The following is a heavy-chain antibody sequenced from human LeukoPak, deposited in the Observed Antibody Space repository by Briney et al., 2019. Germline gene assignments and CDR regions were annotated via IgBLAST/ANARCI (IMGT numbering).Heavy chain of an antibody. CDR3: ARVRIVGAMAWSRYFDY. CDR1: GFTFSSYW. CDR2: INSDGSST. J-gene: IGHJ4*02. Sequence: PGGSLRLSCAASGFTFSSYWMHWVRQAPGKGLVWVSRINSDGSSTSYADSVKGRFTISRDNAKNTLYLQMNSLRAEDTAVYYCARVRIVGAMAWSRYFDYWGQGTLVTVSS. V-gene: IGHV3-74*01. D-gene: IGHD1-26*01.